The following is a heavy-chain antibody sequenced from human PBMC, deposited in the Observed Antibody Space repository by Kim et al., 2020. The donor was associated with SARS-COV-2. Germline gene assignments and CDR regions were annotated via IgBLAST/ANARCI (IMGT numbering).Heavy chain of an antibody. D-gene: IGHD5-12*01. V-gene: IGHV3-48*03. CDR3: AKTHRMATIEESALPQVHDAFDI. CDR1: GFTFSSYE. J-gene: IGHJ3*02. CDR2: ISSSGSTI. Sequence: GGSLRLSCAASGFTFSSYEMNWVRQAPGKGLEWVSYISSSGSTIYYADSVKGRFTISRHNAKNSLYLQMNSLRAEDTAVYYCAKTHRMATIEESALPQVHDAFDIWGQGTMVTVSS.